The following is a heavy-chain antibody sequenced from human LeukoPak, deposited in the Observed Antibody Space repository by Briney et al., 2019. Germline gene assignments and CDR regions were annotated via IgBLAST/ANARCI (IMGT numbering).Heavy chain of an antibody. D-gene: IGHD6-6*01. CDR2: IGVAGDT. CDR1: GFAFSTYD. Sequence: PGGSLRLSCAASGFAFSTYDTHWVRQATGEGLEWVSAIGVAGDTYYPGSVKGRFTISRENAKNSLYLQMNSLRAGDTAVYYCARGFVHAFDIWGQGTMVTVSS. J-gene: IGHJ3*02. CDR3: ARGFVHAFDI. V-gene: IGHV3-13*04.